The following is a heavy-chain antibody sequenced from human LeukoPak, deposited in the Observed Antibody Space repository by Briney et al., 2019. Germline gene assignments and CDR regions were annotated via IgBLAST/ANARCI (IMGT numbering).Heavy chain of an antibody. J-gene: IGHJ3*02. Sequence: GESLNIPWKGSGYSFPCYLIGWVRQMPGKGLEWMGIIYPGYSDTRYSPSFQGQVTISADKSISTAYLQRSSLKASDTAMYYCARQRILRPDAFDIWGQGTMVTVSS. D-gene: IGHD2/OR15-2a*01. CDR1: GYSFPCYL. V-gene: IGHV5-51*01. CDR2: IYPGYSDT. CDR3: ARQRILRPDAFDI.